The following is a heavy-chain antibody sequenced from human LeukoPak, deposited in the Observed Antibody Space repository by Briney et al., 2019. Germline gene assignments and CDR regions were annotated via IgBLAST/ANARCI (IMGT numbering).Heavy chain of an antibody. CDR2: IYYSGST. CDR3: AGGYNPVDY. V-gene: IGHV4-39*07. Sequence: PSETLSLTCTVSGGSISSSSYYWGWIRQPPGKGLEWIGSIYYSGSTYYNPSLKSRVTISVDTSKNQFSLKPSSVTAADTAVYYCAGGYNPVDYWGQGTLVTVSS. CDR1: GGSISSSSYY. J-gene: IGHJ4*02. D-gene: IGHD5-24*01.